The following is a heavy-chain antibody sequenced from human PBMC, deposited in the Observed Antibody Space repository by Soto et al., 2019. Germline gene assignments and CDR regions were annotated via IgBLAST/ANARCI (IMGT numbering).Heavy chain of an antibody. V-gene: IGHV2-5*02. J-gene: IGHJ4*02. Sequence: QITLKESGPTRVKRTQTLTLTCAFSGFSLTTYGVGVGWIRQPPGNALQWLAVIYWDDDKRYNASLRSRLTIALATFNKQVVLTLTNMDPDDTTTYSCAHRSRHDGHWDAGNFYYSCQGTLVTVSS. D-gene: IGHD1-1*01. CDR3: AHRSRHDGHWDAGNFYY. CDR2: IYWDDDK. CDR1: GFSLTTYGVG.